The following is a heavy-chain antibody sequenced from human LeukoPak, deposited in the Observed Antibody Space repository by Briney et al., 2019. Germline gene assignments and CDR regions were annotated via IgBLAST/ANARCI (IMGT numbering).Heavy chain of an antibody. V-gene: IGHV4-59*02. J-gene: IGHJ4*02. CDR2: VSHTGTI. CDR3: ASDRGSTGFFYLDS. Sequence: SETLSLTCCVSSVPVTEFYWICIRQPPGEGLEWIGYVSHTGTINYSPSLKTRVTMSVGASRNQFSLELVSVTAADTAVYYCASDRGSTGFFYLDSWGQGILVTVSS. CDR1: SVPVTEFY. D-gene: IGHD6-19*01.